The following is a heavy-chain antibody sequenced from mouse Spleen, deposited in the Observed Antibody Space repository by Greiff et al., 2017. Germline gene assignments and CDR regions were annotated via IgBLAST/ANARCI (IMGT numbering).Heavy chain of an antibody. CDR3: ARSYYGSSYWYFDV. V-gene: IGHV1-59*01. D-gene: IGHD1-1*01. CDR2: IDPSDSYT. CDR1: GYTFTSYW. Sequence: VKLQQPGAELVRPGTSVKLSCKASGYTFTSYWMHWVKQRPGQGLEWIGVIDPSDSYTNYNQKFKGKATLTVDTSSSTAYMQLSSLTSEDSAVYYCARSYYGSSYWYFDVWGTGTTVTVSS. J-gene: IGHJ1*03.